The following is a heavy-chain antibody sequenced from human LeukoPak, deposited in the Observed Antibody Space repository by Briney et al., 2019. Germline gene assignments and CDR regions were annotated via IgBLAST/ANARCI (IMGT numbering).Heavy chain of an antibody. CDR3: ARGTVAVAFDY. J-gene: IGHJ4*02. V-gene: IGHV4-59*01. D-gene: IGHD6-19*01. Sequence: SETLSLTCTVSGGSISSYYWSWIRQPPGKGLEWIGYIYYSGSTNYNPSLKSRVTISVDTSKNQFSLKPSSVTAADTAVYYCARGTVAVAFDYWGQGTLVTVSS. CDR1: GGSISSYY. CDR2: IYYSGST.